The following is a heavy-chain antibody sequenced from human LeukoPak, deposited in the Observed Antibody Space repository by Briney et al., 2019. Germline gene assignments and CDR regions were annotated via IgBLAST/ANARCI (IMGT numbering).Heavy chain of an antibody. CDR3: ARENRGKSGSYHIDY. J-gene: IGHJ4*02. CDR2: IYYSGST. D-gene: IGHD1-26*01. V-gene: IGHV4-39*07. CDR1: GGSISSSSYY. Sequence: PSETLSLTCTVSGGSISSSSYYWGWIRQPPGKGLEWIGSIYYSGSTYYNPSLKSRVTISVDTSKNQFSLKLSSVTAADTAVYYCARENRGKSGSYHIDYWGQGTLVTVSS.